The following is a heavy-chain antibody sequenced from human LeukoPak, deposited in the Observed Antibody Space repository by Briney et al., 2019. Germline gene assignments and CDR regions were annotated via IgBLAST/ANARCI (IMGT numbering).Heavy chain of an antibody. CDR1: GDSITSGGYY. D-gene: IGHD6-19*01. Sequence: SQTLSLTCTVSGDSITSGGYYWSWIRQRPGKGLEWIGYIYKTGSTNYNPSLKSRVTISVDTSKNQFSPKLSSVTAADTAVYYCARGHDSSGWYFDYWGQGTLVTVSS. CDR3: ARGHDSSGWYFDY. V-gene: IGHV4-31*03. CDR2: IYKTGST. J-gene: IGHJ4*02.